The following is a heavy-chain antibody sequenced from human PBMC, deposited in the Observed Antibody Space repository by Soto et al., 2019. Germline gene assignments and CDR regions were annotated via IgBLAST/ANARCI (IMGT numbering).Heavy chain of an antibody. J-gene: IGHJ3*02. Sequence: QVQLQESGPGLVKPSGTLSLTCAVSSGSISSSNWWSWVRQPPGKGLEWIGEIYHSGSTNYNPSLKGRVTISVDKSKNQFSLKLSSVTAADTAVYYCARGFTVAGTNPVAFDIWGQGTMVTVSS. D-gene: IGHD6-19*01. V-gene: IGHV4-4*02. CDR3: ARGFTVAGTNPVAFDI. CDR1: SGSISSSNW. CDR2: IYHSGST.